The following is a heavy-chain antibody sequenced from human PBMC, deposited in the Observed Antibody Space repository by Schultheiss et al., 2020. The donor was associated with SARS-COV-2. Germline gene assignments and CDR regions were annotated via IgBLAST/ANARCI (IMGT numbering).Heavy chain of an antibody. CDR1: GFTFSNYA. D-gene: IGHD3-10*01. Sequence: GGSLRLSCAASGFTFSNYAMSWVRQAPGKGLEWLSYIVGSSSTIYYADSVKGRFTISRDNAKNSLYLQMNSLRAEDTAVYYCARVVGYGSGELLSWGQGTLVTVSS. CDR2: IVGSSSTI. J-gene: IGHJ5*02. V-gene: IGHV3-48*04. CDR3: ARVVGYGSGELLS.